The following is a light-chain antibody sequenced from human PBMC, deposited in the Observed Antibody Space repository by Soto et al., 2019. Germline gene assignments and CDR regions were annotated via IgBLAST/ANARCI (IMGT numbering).Light chain of an antibody. J-gene: IGKJ2*01. CDR3: QQYAISPRT. CDR2: GAS. Sequence: EIVLTQSPGTLSLSPGERDTLSCRASQSVNNNYLAWFQQKPGQAPRLLVYGASSRATGIPDRFSGSGSGTDFTLTISILEPEDFAVYYCQQYAISPRTFGQGTNLEIK. V-gene: IGKV3-20*01. CDR1: QSVNNNY.